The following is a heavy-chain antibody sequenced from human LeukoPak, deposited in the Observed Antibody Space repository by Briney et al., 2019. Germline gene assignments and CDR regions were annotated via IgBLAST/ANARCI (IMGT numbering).Heavy chain of an antibody. J-gene: IGHJ5*02. CDR1: GFAFSNYE. D-gene: IGHD2-2*01. CDR3: VRVRYCSSTNCHRGWFDP. V-gene: IGHV3-48*03. Sequence: GGSLRLSCAASGFAFSNYEMNWVRQAPGKGLEWVSYISPSGGTITYADSVKGRFTISRDNAKNSLYLQMNSLGAEDTAVYYCVRVRYCSSTNCHRGWFDPWGQGTLVTVSS. CDR2: ISPSGGTI.